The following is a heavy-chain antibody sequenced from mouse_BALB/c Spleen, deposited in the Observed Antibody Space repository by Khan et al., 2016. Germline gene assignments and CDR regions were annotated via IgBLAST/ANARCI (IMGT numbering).Heavy chain of an antibody. CDR1: GYTFTDYS. J-gene: IGHJ2*01. D-gene: IGHD4-1*01. V-gene: IGHV9-2-1*01. CDR2: INTETGEA. Sequence: QIQLVQSGPELKKPGETVKISCKASGYTFTDYSMHWVKHIPGKGLKWMGWINTETGEATYADDFKGRFAFSLETSASTAYLQINNLKNEDTATYFCIIAWDLDYWGQGTTLTVSS. CDR3: IIAWDLDY.